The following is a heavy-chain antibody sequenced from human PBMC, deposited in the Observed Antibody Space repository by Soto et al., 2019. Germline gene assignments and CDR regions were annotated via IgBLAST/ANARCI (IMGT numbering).Heavy chain of an antibody. CDR3: AKENRDDDSGWYSSTDWFDP. CDR2: IIPIFGTA. CDR1: GGTFDIFS. D-gene: IGHD6-19*01. J-gene: IGHJ5*02. V-gene: IGHV1-69*01. Sequence: QVQLVQSGAEVKKPGSSVKVSWKASGGTFDIFSISWVRQAPGQGLEWMGGIIPIFGTAEYSQKFQGRVTITADESTSTSYMELSSLRFEDTAVYYCAKENRDDDSGWYSSTDWFDPWGQGTLVTVSS.